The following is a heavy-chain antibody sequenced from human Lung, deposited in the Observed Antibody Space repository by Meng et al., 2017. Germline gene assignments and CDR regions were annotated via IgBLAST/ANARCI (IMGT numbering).Heavy chain of an antibody. CDR3: ATARFSFLLGFDY. Sequence: QVQLVQSGAEIKNPGALANACCKASADAFANYAISWGRQAPGQGLEWMGRISTHNGNTNYALKLQGRVTVTTDTSTSTAYMELRNLRSDDTAIYYCATARFSFLLGFDYWGQGTLVTVSS. J-gene: IGHJ4*02. D-gene: IGHD2-8*02. CDR1: ADAFANYA. CDR2: ISTHNGNT. V-gene: IGHV1-18*01.